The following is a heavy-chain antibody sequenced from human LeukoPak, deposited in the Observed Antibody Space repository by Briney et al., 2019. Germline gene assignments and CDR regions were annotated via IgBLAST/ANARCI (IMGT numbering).Heavy chain of an antibody. CDR2: IYYSGSA. J-gene: IGHJ3*02. D-gene: IGHD4-17*01. CDR3: AKTVTVTTSAFDI. Sequence: SETLSLTCTVSGGSISSSSYYWGWIRQPPGKGLEWIGSIYYSGSAYYNPSLKSRVTISVDTSKNQFSLKLSSVTAADTAVYYCAKTVTVTTSAFDIWGQGTMVTVSS. CDR1: GGSISSSSYY. V-gene: IGHV4-39*01.